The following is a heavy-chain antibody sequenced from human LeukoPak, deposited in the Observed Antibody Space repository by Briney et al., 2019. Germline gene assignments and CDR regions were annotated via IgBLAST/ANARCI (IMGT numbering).Heavy chain of an antibody. Sequence: GGSLRLSCAASGFTFSGSAMHWVRQASGKGLEWVGHIRSKANNYATTYAASVKGRFTISRDDSKNTAYLQMNSLEIEDTAVYYCTRRVWDYSDSSGQDFWGQGTLVTVSS. D-gene: IGHD3-22*01. CDR1: GFTFSGSA. J-gene: IGHJ4*02. V-gene: IGHV3-73*01. CDR3: TRRVWDYSDSSGQDF. CDR2: IRSKANNYAT.